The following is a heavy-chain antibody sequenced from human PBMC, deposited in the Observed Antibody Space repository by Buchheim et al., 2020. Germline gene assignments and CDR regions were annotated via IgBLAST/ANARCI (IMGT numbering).Heavy chain of an antibody. Sequence: QVQLQESGPGLVKPSETLSLTCTVSGASVTSSSYFWSWIRQSPGEGLEWIGWTHYRGTTNYNPSLKGRVTVSIDTSKNQFSLRLTSVTAADTAVYYCATIPHGNIFGWFDPWGQGT. CDR1: GASVTSSSYF. CDR3: ATIPHGNIFGWFDP. V-gene: IGHV4-61*01. J-gene: IGHJ5*02. D-gene: IGHD3-3*02. CDR2: THYRGTT.